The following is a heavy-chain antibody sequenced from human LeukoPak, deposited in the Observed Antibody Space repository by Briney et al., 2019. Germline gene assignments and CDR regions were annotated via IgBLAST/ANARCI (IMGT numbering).Heavy chain of an antibody. D-gene: IGHD3-3*01. Sequence: ASVKVSCKASGYSFTSYGISWVRQAPGQGLEWMGWISAYNGNTNYAQKLQGRVTMTTATSTNPAYMELRDLRSDETAVYYWARYTTIFGVGSDYWGQGTLVSVSS. CDR2: ISAYNGNT. CDR1: GYSFTSYG. V-gene: IGHV1-18*01. J-gene: IGHJ4*02. CDR3: ARYTTIFGVGSDY.